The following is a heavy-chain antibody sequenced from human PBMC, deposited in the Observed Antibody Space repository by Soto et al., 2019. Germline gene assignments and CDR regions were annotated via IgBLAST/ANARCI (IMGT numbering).Heavy chain of an antibody. V-gene: IGHV5-51*01. CDR3: ARRRYDSSGYYFKDYYYGMDV. J-gene: IGHJ6*02. CDR2: IYPGDSDT. Sequence: GESLKISCKGSGYSFTSYWIGWVRQMPGKGLEWMGIIYPGDSDTRYSPSFQGQVTISADKSISTAYLQWSSLKASDTAMYYCARRRYDSSGYYFKDYYYGMDVWGQGTTVTVSS. CDR1: GYSFTSYW. D-gene: IGHD3-22*01.